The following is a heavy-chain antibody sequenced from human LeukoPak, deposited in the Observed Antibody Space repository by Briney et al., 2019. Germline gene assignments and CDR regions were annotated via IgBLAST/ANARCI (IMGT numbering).Heavy chain of an antibody. V-gene: IGHV1-2*02. CDR2: INPNSGGT. CDR3: ATDYVGSGSYYSGY. CDR1: GYTFTGYY. J-gene: IGHJ4*02. D-gene: IGHD3-10*01. Sequence: GASVKLSCKASGYTFTGYYMHWVRQAPGQGLEWMGWINPNSGGTNYAQKFQGRVTMTRDTSISTAYMELSSLRSEDTAVYYCATDYVGSGSYYSGYWGQGTLVTVSS.